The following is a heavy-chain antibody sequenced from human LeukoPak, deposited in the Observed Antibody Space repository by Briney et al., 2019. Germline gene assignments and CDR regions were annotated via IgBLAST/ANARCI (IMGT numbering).Heavy chain of an antibody. CDR3: ARGAYYDILTGYNWFDP. V-gene: IGHV1-8*01. J-gene: IGHJ5*02. Sequence: ASVKVSCKASGYTFTSYDINWVRQATGQGLEWMGWMNPNSGNTGYAQKFQGRVTMTRNTSISTAYMELSSLRSEDTAVYYCARGAYYDILTGYNWFDPWGQGTLVTVSS. CDR1: GYTFTSYD. D-gene: IGHD3-9*01. CDR2: MNPNSGNT.